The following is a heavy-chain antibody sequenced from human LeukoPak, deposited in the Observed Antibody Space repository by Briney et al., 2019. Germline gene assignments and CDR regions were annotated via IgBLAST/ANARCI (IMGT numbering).Heavy chain of an antibody. J-gene: IGHJ6*02. Sequence: PSQTLSLTCTVSGGSISSGGYYWSWIRQPPGKGLEWIGYIYHSGSTYYNPSLKSRVTISVDSSKNQFSLKLSSVTAADTAVYYCARAKLAFGMDVWGQGTTVTVSS. CDR3: ARAKLAFGMDV. V-gene: IGHV4-30-2*01. CDR2: IYHSGST. D-gene: IGHD1-1*01. CDR1: GGSISSGGYY.